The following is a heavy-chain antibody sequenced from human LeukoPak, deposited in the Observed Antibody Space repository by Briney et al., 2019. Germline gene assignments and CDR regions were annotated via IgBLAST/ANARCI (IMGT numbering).Heavy chain of an antibody. D-gene: IGHD5-18*01. CDR1: GGSFSGYY. CDR3: ARRGWIQLWLDY. V-gene: IGHV4-34*01. J-gene: IGHJ4*02. Sequence: SETLSLTCAVYGGSFSGYYWSWIRQPPGKGLEWIGEINHSGSTNYNPSLKSRVTISVDTSKNQFSLKLSSVTAADTAVYYCARRGWIQLWLDYWGQGTLVTVSS. CDR2: INHSGST.